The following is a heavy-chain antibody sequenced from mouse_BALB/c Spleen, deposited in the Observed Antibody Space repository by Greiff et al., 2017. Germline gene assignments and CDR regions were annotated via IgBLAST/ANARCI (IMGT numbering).Heavy chain of an antibody. D-gene: IGHD2-1*01. CDR1: GYTFTSYW. V-gene: IGHV1-7*01. Sequence: QVQLQQSGAELAKPGASVKMSCKASGYTFTSYWMHWVKQRPGQGLEWIGYINPSTGYTEYNQKFKDKATLTADKSSSTAYMQLSSLTSEDSAVYYCARPRLYYGNPVCLDWGQGTLVTVSA. CDR3: ARPRLYYGNPVCLD. CDR2: INPSTGYT. J-gene: IGHJ3*01.